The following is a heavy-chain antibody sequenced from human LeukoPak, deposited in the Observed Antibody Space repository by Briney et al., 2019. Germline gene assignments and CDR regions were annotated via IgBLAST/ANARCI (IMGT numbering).Heavy chain of an antibody. CDR2: FKSKTNGGTT. CDR1: GFTFINAW. Sequence: GGSPRLSCAASGFTFINAWMSWVRQAPGKGLEWVGRFKSKTNGGTTDYAAPVKGRFTISRDDSKNTLYLQMNSLKIEDTAVYYCTAGTGTSDFDYWGQGILVTVSS. D-gene: IGHD1-7*01. V-gene: IGHV3-15*01. CDR3: TAGTGTSDFDY. J-gene: IGHJ4*02.